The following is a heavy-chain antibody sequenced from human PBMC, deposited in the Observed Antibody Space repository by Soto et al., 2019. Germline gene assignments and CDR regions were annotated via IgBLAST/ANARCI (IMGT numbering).Heavy chain of an antibody. CDR3: ARLKYYDFWSGYYGIDY. D-gene: IGHD3-3*01. V-gene: IGHV4-34*01. Sequence: SETLSLTCAVYGGSFSGYYWGWIRQPPGKGLEWIGEINHSGSTNYNPSLRSRVTISVDTSKNQFSLKLSSVTAADTAVYYCARLKYYDFWSGYYGIDYWGQGTLVTVSS. CDR1: GGSFSGYY. CDR2: INHSGST. J-gene: IGHJ4*02.